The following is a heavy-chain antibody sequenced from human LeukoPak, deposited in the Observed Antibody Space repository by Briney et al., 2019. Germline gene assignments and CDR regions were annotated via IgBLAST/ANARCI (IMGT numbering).Heavy chain of an antibody. D-gene: IGHD3-10*01. CDR2: IYYSGST. Sequence: SETLSLTCTVSGGSISSGGYYWSWLRQHPGKGLEWIGYIYYSGSTYHNPSLKSRVTISVDTSKNQFSLKLSSVTAADTAVYYCARDSFCGGSGSSSCYYYYYYMDVWGKGTTVTVSS. J-gene: IGHJ6*03. CDR3: ARDSFCGGSGSSSCYYYYYYMDV. CDR1: GGSISSGGYY. V-gene: IGHV4-31*03.